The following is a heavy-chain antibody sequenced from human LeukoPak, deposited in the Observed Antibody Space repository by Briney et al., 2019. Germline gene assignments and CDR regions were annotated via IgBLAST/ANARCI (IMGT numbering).Heavy chain of an antibody. J-gene: IGHJ5*02. Sequence: ASVRVSCKASGYTFTGYYMHWVRQAPGQGLEWMGWINPNSGGTNYAQKFQDRVTMTRDTSMSAAYMEISRLTYDDTAVYYCGRGIQSFDPWGQGTLVTVSS. CDR3: GRGIQSFDP. V-gene: IGHV1-2*02. CDR1: GYTFTGYY. CDR2: INPNSGGT.